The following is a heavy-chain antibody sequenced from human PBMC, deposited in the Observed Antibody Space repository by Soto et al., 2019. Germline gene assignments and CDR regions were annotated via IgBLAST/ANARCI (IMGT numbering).Heavy chain of an antibody. CDR1: GGSISGYY. J-gene: IGHJ4*02. V-gene: IGHV4-59*08. Sequence: PSETLSLTCTVSGGSISGYYWSWIRQPPGKGMEWIGYMYNSGSTYYNPSLKSRLTISVDTSKNQFSLKLSSVTAADTAVYYCARAGDYYDSSGYSTYFDYWGQGTLVTVSS. D-gene: IGHD3-22*01. CDR2: MYNSGST. CDR3: ARAGDYYDSSGYSTYFDY.